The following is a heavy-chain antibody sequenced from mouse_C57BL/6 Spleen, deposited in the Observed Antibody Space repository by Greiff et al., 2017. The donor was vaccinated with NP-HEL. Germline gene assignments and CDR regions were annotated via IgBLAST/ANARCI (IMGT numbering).Heavy chain of an antibody. CDR3: ARDYGSSYLAWFAY. J-gene: IGHJ3*01. V-gene: IGHV1-54*01. CDR1: GYAFTNYL. Sequence: QVQLQQSGAELVRPGTSVKVSCKASGYAFTNYLIEWVKQRPGQGLEWIGVINPGSGGTNYNEKFKGKATLTADKSSSTAYMQLSSLTSEDSAVYFCARDYGSSYLAWFAYWGQRTLVTVSA. D-gene: IGHD1-1*01. CDR2: INPGSGGT.